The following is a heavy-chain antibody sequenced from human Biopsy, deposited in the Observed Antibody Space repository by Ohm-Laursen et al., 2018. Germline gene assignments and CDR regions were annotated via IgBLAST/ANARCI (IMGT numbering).Heavy chain of an antibody. CDR2: INAKTGDT. J-gene: IGHJ5*02. D-gene: IGHD3-22*01. V-gene: IGHV1-2*02. CDR1: GYTFTGYH. CDR3: TRGGYYYDSLAYYYWFDH. Sequence: ASVKVSCKASGYTFTGYHVHWVRQAPGQGLEWMGWINAKTGDTNYAQKFQGRVTMTRDTSISTAYADLSSLRSDDTAVYYCTRGGYYYDSLAYYYWFDHWGQGTLVAVSS.